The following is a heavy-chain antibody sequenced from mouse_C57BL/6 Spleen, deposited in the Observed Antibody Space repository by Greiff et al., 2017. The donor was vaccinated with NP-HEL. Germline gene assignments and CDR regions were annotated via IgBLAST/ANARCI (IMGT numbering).Heavy chain of an antibody. Sequence: LVESDAELVKPGASVKISCKVSGYTFTDHTIHWMKQRPEQGLEWIGYIYPRDGSTKYNEKFKGKATLTADKSSSTAYMQLNSLTSEDSAVYFCAREDGRFGSGFAYWGQGTLVTVSA. CDR3: AREDGRFGSGFAY. J-gene: IGHJ3*01. V-gene: IGHV1-78*01. CDR1: GYTFTDHT. CDR2: IYPRDGST. D-gene: IGHD1-1*01.